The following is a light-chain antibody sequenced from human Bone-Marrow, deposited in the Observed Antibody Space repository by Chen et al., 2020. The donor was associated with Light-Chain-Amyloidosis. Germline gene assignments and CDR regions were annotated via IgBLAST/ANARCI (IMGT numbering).Light chain of an antibody. Sequence: QAGLTQPPSVSKGLRQTATLTCTWNSNNVGDQGAAWLQQHQGHPPKLLSYRSNNRPSGISERLSAPRAGNTASLTIVGLQPEDEADYYCSAWDSSLNTWVFGGGTELTVL. CDR3: SAWDSSLNTWV. CDR1: SNNVGDQG. V-gene: IGLV10-54*01. J-gene: IGLJ2*01. CDR2: RSN.